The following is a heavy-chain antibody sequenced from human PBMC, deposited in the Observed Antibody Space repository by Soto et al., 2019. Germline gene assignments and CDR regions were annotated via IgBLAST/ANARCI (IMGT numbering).Heavy chain of an antibody. CDR1: GFTFSSYA. V-gene: IGHV3-64*01. D-gene: IGHD3-3*01. CDR2: ISSNGGST. CDR3: ARAGYDFWGGYYRSYVYYYYLDG. Sequence: EVQLVESGGGLVQPGGSLRLSCAASGFTFSSYAMHWVRQAPGKGLEYVSGISSNGGSTYYANSVKGRFNISRDNSKNTLYLQMGSLRAEDMAVYYCARAGYDFWGGYYRSYVYYYYLDGWGKGTTVTVSS. J-gene: IGHJ6*03.